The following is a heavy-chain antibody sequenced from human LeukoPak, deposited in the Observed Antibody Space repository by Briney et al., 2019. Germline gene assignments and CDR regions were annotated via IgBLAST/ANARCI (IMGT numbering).Heavy chain of an antibody. V-gene: IGHV1-8*03. CDR1: GYTFTSYD. Sequence: ASVKLSCKASGYTFTSYDINWERQGTGQGLEWMGWMNPNSGSTGYAQKFQGRVTITRNTSISTAYMELSGLRSEDTAVYYCARGRSTGYPYYFEYWGQGTLVTVSS. D-gene: IGHD5-12*01. J-gene: IGHJ4*02. CDR3: ARGRSTGYPYYFEY. CDR2: MNPNSGST.